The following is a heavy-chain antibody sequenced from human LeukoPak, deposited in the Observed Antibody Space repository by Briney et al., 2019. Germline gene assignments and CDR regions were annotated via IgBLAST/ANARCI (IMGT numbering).Heavy chain of an antibody. J-gene: IGHJ6*02. Sequence: GGSLRLSCAASGFTFSSYSMNWVRQAPGKGLEWVSSISSSSSYIYYADSVKGRFTISRDNAKNSLYLQMNSLRDEDTAVYYCAREENGYSSSWAYYYYYYGMDVWGQGTTVTVSS. CDR1: GFTFSSYS. CDR3: AREENGYSSSWAYYYYYYGMDV. CDR2: ISSSSSYI. V-gene: IGHV3-21*01. D-gene: IGHD6-13*01.